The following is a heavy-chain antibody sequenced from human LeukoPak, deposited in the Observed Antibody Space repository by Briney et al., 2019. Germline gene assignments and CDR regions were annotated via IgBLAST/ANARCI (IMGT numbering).Heavy chain of an antibody. Sequence: ASVKVSCKVSGYTLTELSMHWVRQAPGQGLEWMGWISAYNGNTNYAQKLQGRVTMTTDTSTSTAYMELRSLRSDDTAVYYCARDLVLAAAGLGRPPGDYWGQGTLVTVSS. CDR3: ARDLVLAAAGLGRPPGDY. V-gene: IGHV1-18*01. J-gene: IGHJ4*02. CDR2: ISAYNGNT. CDR1: GYTLTELS. D-gene: IGHD6-13*01.